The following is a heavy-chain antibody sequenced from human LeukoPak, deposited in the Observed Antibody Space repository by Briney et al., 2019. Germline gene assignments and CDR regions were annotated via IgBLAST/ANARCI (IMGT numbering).Heavy chain of an antibody. CDR1: GYTFASYY. D-gene: IGHD3-22*01. CDR2: INPSGGNT. CDR3: AREDDSSGYSNY. Sequence: ASVKVSCKASGYTFASYYLHWVRQAPGQGLEWMGIINPSGGNTIYAQKFQGRVTMTRDTSTSTVYMELSSLRSEDTAVYYCAREDDSSGYSNYWGQGTLVTVSS. J-gene: IGHJ4*02. V-gene: IGHV1-46*01.